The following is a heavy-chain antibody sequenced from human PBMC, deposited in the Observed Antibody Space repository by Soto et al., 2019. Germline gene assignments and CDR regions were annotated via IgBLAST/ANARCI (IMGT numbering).Heavy chain of an antibody. CDR3: ARHAYCTGGSCYSRLYYYYYYMDV. D-gene: IGHD2-15*01. V-gene: IGHV4-39*01. Sequence: QLQLQESGPGLVRPSETLSLTCTVSGGSISSSNYYWGWIRQPPGKGLEWIGSIYYSGSTYDNPSLKGRVTISVDTSKNQFSLKLSSVTAADTAVYYCARHAYCTGGSCYSRLYYYYYYMDVWGKGTTVTVSS. J-gene: IGHJ6*03. CDR1: GGSISSSNYY. CDR2: IYYSGST.